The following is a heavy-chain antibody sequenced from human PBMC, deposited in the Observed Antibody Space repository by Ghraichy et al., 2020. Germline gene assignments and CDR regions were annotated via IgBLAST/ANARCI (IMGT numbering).Heavy chain of an antibody. J-gene: IGHJ3*01. CDR2: ISSSSTTM. D-gene: IGHD2-8*02. Sequence: GGSLRLSCAASGFTFSYYNMNWARQAPGKGLEWLSYISSSSTTMYYADSVKGRFTISRDNAKNSLYLQMNSLRAEDTAVYYCARGGGYCTGDLCPKPRPLIDFWGQGTMVTVSS. CDR1: GFTFSYYN. CDR3: ARGGGYCTGDLCPKPRPLIDF. V-gene: IGHV3-48*01.